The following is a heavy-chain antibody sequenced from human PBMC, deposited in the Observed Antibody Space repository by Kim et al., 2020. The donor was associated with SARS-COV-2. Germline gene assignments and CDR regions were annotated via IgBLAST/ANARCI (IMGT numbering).Heavy chain of an antibody. V-gene: IGHV3-7*01. CDR2: IRQDGNEK. J-gene: IGHJ4*02. CDR3: ARGCGLPHCPYFLDY. CDR1: EFLFSSYW. D-gene: IGHD2-21*01. Sequence: GGSLRLSFKTSEFLFSSYWMSWVRQAPGRGLEWVATIRQDGNEKHYVDSVKGRFIISRDNAKNSLYLHINSLRTEDTSVYYCARGCGLPHCPYFLDYWGRGTLITVSS.